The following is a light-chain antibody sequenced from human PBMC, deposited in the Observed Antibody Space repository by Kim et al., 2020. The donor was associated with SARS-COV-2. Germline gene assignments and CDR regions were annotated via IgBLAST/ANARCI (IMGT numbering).Light chain of an antibody. V-gene: IGLV3-19*01. J-gene: IGLJ2*01. CDR3: NARGSNDNVL. CDR2: GKN. CDR1: RLRSYY. Sequence: VALGQTVRITCQGDRLRSYYATWYQQKPGQAPIVGIYGKNNRPSGIPDRFSGSSSGDTASLTITGTQAGDEADYYCNARGSNDNVLFGGGTQLTVL.